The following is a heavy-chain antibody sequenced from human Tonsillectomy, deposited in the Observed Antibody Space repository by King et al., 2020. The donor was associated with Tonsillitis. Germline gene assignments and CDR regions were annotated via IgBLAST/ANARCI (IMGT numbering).Heavy chain of an antibody. CDR3: AKWLVEWLLPNDAFDI. CDR1: GFIFSSYA. Sequence: VQLVESGGGLVQPGGSLRLSCAASGFIFSSYAMSWVRQAPGKGLEWVSAISGSGGITYYADSVKGRFTISRDNSKNTLYLQMNSLRADDTAVYYCAKWLVEWLLPNDAFDIWGQGTMVTVSS. V-gene: IGHV3-23*04. CDR2: ISGSGGIT. D-gene: IGHD3-22*01. J-gene: IGHJ3*02.